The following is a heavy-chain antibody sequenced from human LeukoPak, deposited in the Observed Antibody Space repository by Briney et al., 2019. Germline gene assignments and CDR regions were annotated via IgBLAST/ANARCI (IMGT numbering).Heavy chain of an antibody. CDR3: ARDGDGDYSWGYY. CDR2: INHSGST. Sequence: PSETLSLTCAVYGGSFSGYYWSWIRQPPGKGLEWIGEINHSGSTNYNPSLKSRVTISGDTSKNQFSLKLSSVTAADTAVYYCARDGDGDYSWGYYWGQGTLVTVSS. V-gene: IGHV4-34*01. J-gene: IGHJ4*02. D-gene: IGHD4-17*01. CDR1: GGSFSGYY.